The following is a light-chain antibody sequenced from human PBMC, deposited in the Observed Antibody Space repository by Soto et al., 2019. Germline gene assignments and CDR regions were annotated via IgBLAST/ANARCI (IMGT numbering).Light chain of an antibody. CDR3: QQHSKWPRT. V-gene: IGKV3-15*01. Sequence: EIVMTQSPGTLSLSPVERATLSCRASQSVSSSYLAWYQQKPGQAPRLLIYGASSRATDIPARFSGTGSGTEFTLTISRLQSEDFAVYYCQQHSKWPRTFGQGTKGGYQ. CDR2: GAS. J-gene: IGKJ1*01. CDR1: QSVSSSY.